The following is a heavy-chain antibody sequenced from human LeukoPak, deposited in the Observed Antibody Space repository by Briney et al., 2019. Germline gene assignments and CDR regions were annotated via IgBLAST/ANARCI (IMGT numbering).Heavy chain of an antibody. CDR3: ASWGEGALDN. D-gene: IGHD1-26*01. J-gene: IGHJ4*02. Sequence: GGSLRLSCAASGFSFSSYSMNWVRQAPGKGLEWVSSISSSSSYIYYADSLKGRFTISRDNAKKSLYLQMNSLRVEDTGVYYCASWGEGALDNWGQGTLVTVSS. CDR1: GFSFSSYS. V-gene: IGHV3-21*01. CDR2: ISSSSSYI.